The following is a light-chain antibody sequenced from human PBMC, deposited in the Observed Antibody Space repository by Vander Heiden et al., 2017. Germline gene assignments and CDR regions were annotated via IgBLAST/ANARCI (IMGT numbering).Light chain of an antibody. CDR2: EDS. CDR3: CSYTGSSTFDV. CDR1: SSDVGSYKF. Sequence: QSALTQPASVSGSPGQSITISCTGTSSDVGSYKFVSWYQQHPGKAPKLMSDEDSKRPSGVSSRFAGSKSDNTASLTISGLQAEDEADYYCCSYTGSSTFDVFGPGTKVTVL. V-gene: IGLV2-23*02. J-gene: IGLJ1*01.